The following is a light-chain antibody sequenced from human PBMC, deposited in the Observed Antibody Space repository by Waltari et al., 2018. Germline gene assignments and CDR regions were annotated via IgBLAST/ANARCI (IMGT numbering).Light chain of an antibody. CDR1: QDIRNY. CDR2: DAS. CDR3: QQFDTPLS. Sequence: DLQMTQSPPSLSASVGDRVTITCQASQDIRNYLNWYQQKAGKAPKLLIYDASKLETGVPSRFSGSGSGTDFTFTISSLQPEDIATYYCQQFDTPLSFGGGTKVEIK. J-gene: IGKJ4*01. V-gene: IGKV1-33*01.